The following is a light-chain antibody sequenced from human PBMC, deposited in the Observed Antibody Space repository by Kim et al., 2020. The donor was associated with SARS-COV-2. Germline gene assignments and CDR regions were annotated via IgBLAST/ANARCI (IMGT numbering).Light chain of an antibody. CDR3: SSYTSSSTLGV. Sequence: QSITSACTGTSSDVGGYNYVSWYQQHPGKAPKLMIYDVSKRPSGVSNRFSGSKSGNTASLTISGLQAEDEADYYCSSYTSSSTLGVFGTGTKVTVL. V-gene: IGLV2-14*04. CDR2: DVS. J-gene: IGLJ1*01. CDR1: SSDVGGYNY.